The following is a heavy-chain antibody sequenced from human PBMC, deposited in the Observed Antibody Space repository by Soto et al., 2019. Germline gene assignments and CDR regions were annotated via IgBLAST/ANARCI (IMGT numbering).Heavy chain of an antibody. CDR3: ARDRPTYRSDWLGSDL. V-gene: IGHV3-21*01. J-gene: IGHJ5*02. CDR1: GFTFSIYN. Sequence: PGGSLRLSCVVSGFTFSIYNMDWVRQAPGKGLEWISSISSGSVSTYYADSVKGRFTISRDNAKNSLYLQMNDLRVDDTAVYYCARDRPTYRSDWLGSDLWGQGNLVTVSS. CDR2: ISSGSVST. D-gene: IGHD6-25*01.